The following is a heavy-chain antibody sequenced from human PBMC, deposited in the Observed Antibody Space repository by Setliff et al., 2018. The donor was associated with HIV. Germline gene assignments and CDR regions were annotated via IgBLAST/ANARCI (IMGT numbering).Heavy chain of an antibody. V-gene: IGHV4-59*01. CDR2: IYYSGST. D-gene: IGHD4-17*01. CDR1: GGSISGFY. Sequence: SETLSLTCTVSGGSISGFYWSWIRQSPGKGLEWIGYIYYSGSTTYNPTLKSRVTMSIDTSKNQFSLKVRSVSAADTAVYYCARDPPGYGDSNDYWGQGMLVTVSS. CDR3: ARDPPGYGDSNDY. J-gene: IGHJ4*02.